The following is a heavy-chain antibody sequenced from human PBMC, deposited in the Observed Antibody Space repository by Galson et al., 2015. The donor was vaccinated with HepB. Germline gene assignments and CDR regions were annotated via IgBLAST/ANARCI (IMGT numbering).Heavy chain of an antibody. CDR2: IKYDGSEK. CDR3: ARGWDIEVTANFDY. CDR1: GFTYSNYW. D-gene: IGHD2-21*02. V-gene: IGHV3-7*03. J-gene: IGHJ4*02. Sequence: SLRLSCAVSGFTYSNYWMSWVRLAPGRGLEWVANIKYDGSEKYYVRSVEGRFTVSRDNAQNSLYLHISSLRAEDTAVYYCARGWDIEVTANFDYWGQGALVTVSS.